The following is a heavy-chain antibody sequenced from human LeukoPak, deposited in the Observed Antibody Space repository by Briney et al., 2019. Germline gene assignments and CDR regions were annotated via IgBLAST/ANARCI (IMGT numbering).Heavy chain of an antibody. Sequence: SETLSLTCTVSGSSISSSSYYWGWIRQPPGKGLEWIGSIYYSGSTYYNPSLKSRVTISVDTSKNQFSLKLSSETAADTAVYYCATPWGILHWFDPWGQGTLVTVSS. CDR2: IYYSGST. CDR3: ATPWGILHWFDP. J-gene: IGHJ5*02. D-gene: IGHD6-13*01. CDR1: GSSISSSSYY. V-gene: IGHV4-39*01.